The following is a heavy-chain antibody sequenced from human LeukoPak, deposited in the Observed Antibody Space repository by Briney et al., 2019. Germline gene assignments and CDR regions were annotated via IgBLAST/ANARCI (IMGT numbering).Heavy chain of an antibody. V-gene: IGHV3-23*01. D-gene: IGHD1-14*01. CDR1: RFTFSTYA. Sequence: GGSLRLSCAVSRFTFSTYAMSWVRQAPGQGLQWVSANSANGADKYYADYVKGRFTISRDNSKNTLFLQMTSLGVEDTAVYFCANYRKPQGLDYWGQGTLVTVSS. CDR2: NSANGADK. CDR3: ANYRKPQGLDY. J-gene: IGHJ4*02.